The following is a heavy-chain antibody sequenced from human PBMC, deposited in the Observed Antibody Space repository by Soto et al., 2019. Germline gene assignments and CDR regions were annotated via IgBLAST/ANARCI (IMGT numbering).Heavy chain of an antibody. J-gene: IGHJ4*02. D-gene: IGHD3-16*01. Sequence: TSETLSLTCTVSGGSISSSSYYWGWIRQPPGKGLEWIGSIYYSGSTYYNPSLKSRVTISVDTSKNQFSLKLSSVTAADTAVYYCARKITDQVAFDYWGQGTLVTVS. CDR1: GGSISSSSYY. V-gene: IGHV4-39*01. CDR3: ARKITDQVAFDY. CDR2: IYYSGST.